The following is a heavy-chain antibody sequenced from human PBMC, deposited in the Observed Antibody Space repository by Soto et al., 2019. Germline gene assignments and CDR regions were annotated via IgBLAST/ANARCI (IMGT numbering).Heavy chain of an antibody. Sequence: PGGSLRVSCAASGFTFSTYAMTWVRQAPGRGLEWVSTILHDETPFYTDSVKGRFTISRDNVRGTLYLQMNGLRVEDAALYFCAKDLFPTSGQRFFFESWGQGSLVTVSS. V-gene: IGHV3-23*01. J-gene: IGHJ4*02. CDR1: GFTFSTYA. CDR2: ILHDETP. D-gene: IGHD2-21*01. CDR3: AKDLFPTSGQRFFFES.